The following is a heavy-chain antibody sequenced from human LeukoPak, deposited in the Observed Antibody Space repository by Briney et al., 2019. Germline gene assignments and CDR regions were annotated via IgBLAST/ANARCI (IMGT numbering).Heavy chain of an antibody. CDR1: GGSMSPYH. J-gene: IGHJ5*02. CDR3: ARHYGFSWFDP. V-gene: IGHV4-59*08. Sequence: SETLSLTCTVSGGSMSPYHWGWIRQPPGKGLEWTGYIYYSGSTNYNPSLNSRVTISVDTSENQFSLKLSSVTAADTAVYYCARHYGFSWFDPWGQGTLVTVSS. D-gene: IGHD3-3*01. CDR2: IYYSGST.